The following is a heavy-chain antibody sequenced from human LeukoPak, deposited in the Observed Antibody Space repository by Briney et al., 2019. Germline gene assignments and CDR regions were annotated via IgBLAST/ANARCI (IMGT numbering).Heavy chain of an antibody. CDR1: GFTFSSYW. CDR2: IKQDGSEK. CDR3: ARDYYYDSSGYYFDY. J-gene: IGHJ4*01. Sequence: GGSLRLSCAASGFTFSSYWMSWVRQAPGKGLEWVANIKQDGSEKYYVDSVKGRFTISRDNSKNALYLQMNSLRAEDTAVYYCARDYYYDSSGYYFDYWGQGTLVTVSS. V-gene: IGHV3-7*01. D-gene: IGHD3-22*01.